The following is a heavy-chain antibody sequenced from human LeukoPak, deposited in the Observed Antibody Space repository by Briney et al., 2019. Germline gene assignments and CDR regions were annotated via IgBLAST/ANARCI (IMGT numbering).Heavy chain of an antibody. Sequence: SETLSLTCAVYGGSLSGYYWSWIRQSPGKGLEWVGEITHSGSTSYNPSLNGRLTISKDASKNQFSLKLSFVTAADTAVYYCASVPLRDGHLPNHFDYWGQGTLVTVSS. CDR2: ITHSGST. CDR3: ASVPLRDGHLPNHFDY. V-gene: IGHV4-34*01. J-gene: IGHJ4*02. D-gene: IGHD1-14*01. CDR1: GGSLSGYY.